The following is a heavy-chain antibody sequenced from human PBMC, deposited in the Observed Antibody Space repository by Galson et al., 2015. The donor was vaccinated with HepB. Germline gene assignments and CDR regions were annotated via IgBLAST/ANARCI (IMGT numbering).Heavy chain of an antibody. V-gene: IGHV4-59*01. D-gene: IGHD6-19*01. Sequence: ETLSLTCTVSGGSMNDYYWTWIRQPPGKGLEWIGHVYYTGSTQYDPSLKSRVTISIDTSKNQFSLKLTSLTVADTAVYFCARVVGQWLIHDAFDLWGQGTLVTVSS. CDR2: VYYTGST. J-gene: IGHJ3*01. CDR3: ARVVGQWLIHDAFDL. CDR1: GGSMNDYY.